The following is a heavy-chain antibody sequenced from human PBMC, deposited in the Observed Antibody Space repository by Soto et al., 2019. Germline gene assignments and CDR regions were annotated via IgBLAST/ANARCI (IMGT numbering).Heavy chain of an antibody. J-gene: IGHJ3*02. V-gene: IGHV1-18*01. CDR2: ISAYNGNT. CDR1: GDTFGTSG. D-gene: IGHD2-2*01. Sequence: QVQLVQSGAEMKKPGASVRVSCKTSGDTFGTSGFHWVRQAPGQGIEWMGWISAYNGNTYYIQKLQGRVTMTTDTATSAAYLELRSLKSDDTAVYFCARNVLLVVPSALDIWGQRTMVTVSS. CDR3: ARNVLLVVPSALDI.